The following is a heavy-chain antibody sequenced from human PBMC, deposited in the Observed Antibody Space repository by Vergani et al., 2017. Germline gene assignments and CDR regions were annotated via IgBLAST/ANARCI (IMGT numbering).Heavy chain of an antibody. V-gene: IGHV4-39*01. CDR2: IYYNGNT. D-gene: IGHD6-6*01. CDR3: ARSWGDSSSSHFDY. CDR1: GGSISRSSYF. J-gene: IGHJ4*02. Sequence: QLQLQESGPGLVKPSETLSLTCTVSGGSISRSSYFWGWIRQPPGKGLEWIANIYYNGNTYYNPSLKSRVTISVDTSKNQFSLKLSSGTAADTAVYYCARSWGDSSSSHFDYWGQGTLVTVSS.